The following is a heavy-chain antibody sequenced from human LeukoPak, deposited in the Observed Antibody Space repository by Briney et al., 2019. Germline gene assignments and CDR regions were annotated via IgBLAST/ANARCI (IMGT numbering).Heavy chain of an antibody. CDR3: ARAHDGYYDSSGYSGRRDY. CDR2: INSNTGGT. D-gene: IGHD3-22*01. Sequence: GASVKVSCKASGYTFTDYYIHWVRQAPGQGLEWMGWINSNTGGTKSAQKFQGRVTMTRDTSLSTAYMELSRLESDDTAVYYCARAHDGYYDSSGYSGRRDYWGQGTLVTVSS. J-gene: IGHJ4*02. CDR1: GYTFTDYY. V-gene: IGHV1-2*02.